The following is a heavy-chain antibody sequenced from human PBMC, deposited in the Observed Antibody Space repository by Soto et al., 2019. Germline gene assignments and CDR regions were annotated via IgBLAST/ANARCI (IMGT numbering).Heavy chain of an antibody. CDR1: GVTFSSYA. Sequence: PAGSTRLASAASGVTFSSYAVGGVRQTPGKGLEWVSAISGSGGSTYYADSVKGRFTISRDNSKNTLYLQMNSLRAEDTAVYYCAKDRGWDIVVVPAAPAFDPWGQGTLVTVSS. CDR3: AKDRGWDIVVVPAAPAFDP. J-gene: IGHJ5*02. CDR2: ISGSGGST. V-gene: IGHV3-23*01. D-gene: IGHD2-2*01.